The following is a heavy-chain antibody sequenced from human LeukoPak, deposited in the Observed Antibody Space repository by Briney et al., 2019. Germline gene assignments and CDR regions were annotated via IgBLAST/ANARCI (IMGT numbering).Heavy chain of an antibody. CDR2: IYPGDSDT. Sequence: GESVKISCKGSGYSFTSYWIGWVRQMPGKGLEWMGIIYPGDSDTRYSPSFQGQVTISADKSISTAYLQWSSLKASDTAMYYCARPGEPYYYGSGSYFGAFDIWGQGTMVTVSS. J-gene: IGHJ3*02. D-gene: IGHD3-10*01. V-gene: IGHV5-51*01. CDR1: GYSFTSYW. CDR3: ARPGEPYYYGSGSYFGAFDI.